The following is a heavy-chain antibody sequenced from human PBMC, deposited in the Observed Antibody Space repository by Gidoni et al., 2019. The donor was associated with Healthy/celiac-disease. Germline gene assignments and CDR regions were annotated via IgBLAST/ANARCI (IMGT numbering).Heavy chain of an antibody. D-gene: IGHD2-15*01. V-gene: IGHV1-18*01. CDR2: ISAYNGNT. Sequence: GWISAYNGNTNYAQKLQGRVTMTTDTSTSTAYMELRSLRSDDTAVYYCARALGYCSGGSFPDAFDIWGQGTMVTVSS. CDR3: ARALGYCSGGSFPDAFDI. J-gene: IGHJ3*02.